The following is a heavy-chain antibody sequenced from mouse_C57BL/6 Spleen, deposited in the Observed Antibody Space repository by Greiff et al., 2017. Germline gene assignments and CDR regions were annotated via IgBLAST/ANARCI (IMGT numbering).Heavy chain of an antibody. V-gene: IGHV1-52*01. CDR3: ARGGSYDFFAY. D-gene: IGHD2-4*01. CDR2: IDPSDSET. J-gene: IGHJ3*01. Sequence: VQLQQSGAELVRPGSSVKLSCKASGYTFTSYWMHWVKQRPIQGLEWIGNIDPSDSETHYNQKFKDKATLTVDKSSSTAYMRLSSLTSEDSAVYYCARGGSYDFFAYWGQGTLVTVSA. CDR1: GYTFTSYW.